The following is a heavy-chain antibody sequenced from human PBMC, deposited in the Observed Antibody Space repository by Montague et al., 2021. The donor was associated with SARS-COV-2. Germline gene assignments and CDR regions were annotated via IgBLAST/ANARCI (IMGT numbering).Heavy chain of an antibody. V-gene: IGHV3-30-3*01. CDR3: ASDYAGVPGSYCHYFDY. J-gene: IGHJ4*02. Sequence: SLRLSCAASGFNFSSYDMNWVRQAPGKGLEWVAVITYGGSNKYYADSVKGRFTISRDNSKNTLYLQMNSLRDEDTAVYYCASDYAGVPGSYCHYFDYWGQGTLVTVSA. D-gene: IGHD3-10*01. CDR2: ITYGGSNK. CDR1: GFNFSSYD.